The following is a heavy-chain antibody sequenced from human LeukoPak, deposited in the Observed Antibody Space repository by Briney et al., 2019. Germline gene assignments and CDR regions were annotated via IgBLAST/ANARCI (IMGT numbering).Heavy chain of an antibody. CDR3: ARDFYGDDGHHPFDY. CDR2: IYASGST. V-gene: IGHV4-4*07. J-gene: IGHJ4*02. CDR1: GGSISNYY. Sequence: SETLSLTCSVSGGSISNYYWNWIRQPAGKGLEWIGRIYASGSTNYNPSLKSRVTISMDKSKNHFSLNLKSVTAADTGFYYCARDFYGDDGHHPFDYWGQGIQVTGSS. D-gene: IGHD2/OR15-2a*01.